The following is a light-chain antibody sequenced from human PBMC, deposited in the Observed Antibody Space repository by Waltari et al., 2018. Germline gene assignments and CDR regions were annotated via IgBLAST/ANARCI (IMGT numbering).Light chain of an antibody. CDR1: QGISSY. Sequence: AIRMTQSPSSFSASTGDRVTITCRASQGISSYLAWYQQRPRKAPKLLIYTASTLQSGVPSRFSGSGSGTDFTLTISSLQPEDFATYFCQQTYTSPQTFGPGTKVDLK. CDR2: TAS. J-gene: IGKJ3*01. V-gene: IGKV1-8*01. CDR3: QQTYTSPQT.